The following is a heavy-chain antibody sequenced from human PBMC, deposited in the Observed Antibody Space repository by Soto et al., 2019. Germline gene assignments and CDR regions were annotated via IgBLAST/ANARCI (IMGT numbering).Heavy chain of an antibody. CDR2: IYYSGST. CDR3: ARDRWLGESRGGMDV. J-gene: IGHJ6*02. Sequence: QVQLQESGPGLVKPSETLSLTCTVSGGSISSYYWSWIRQPPGKGLEWIGHIYYSGSTNYNASLKSRVTMSVDTAKNQFSLQLSSVTAADTAVYYCARDRWLGESRGGMDVWGQGTTVTVSS. CDR1: GGSISSYY. V-gene: IGHV4-59*01. D-gene: IGHD3-10*01.